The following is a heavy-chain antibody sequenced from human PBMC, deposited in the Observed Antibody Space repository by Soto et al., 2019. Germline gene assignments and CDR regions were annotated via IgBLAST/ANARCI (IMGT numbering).Heavy chain of an antibody. CDR3: ARDSVGSGSYFPIWSYYGMDV. CDR1: GFTFSSYA. Sequence: GGSLRLSCAASGFTFSSYAMHWVRQAPGKGLEYVSAISSNGCSTYYANSVKGRFTISRDNSKNTLYLQMGSLRAEDIVVYYCARDSVGSGSYFPIWSYYGMDVWGQGTPVTVAS. V-gene: IGHV3-64*01. CDR2: ISSNGCST. D-gene: IGHD1-26*01. J-gene: IGHJ6*02.